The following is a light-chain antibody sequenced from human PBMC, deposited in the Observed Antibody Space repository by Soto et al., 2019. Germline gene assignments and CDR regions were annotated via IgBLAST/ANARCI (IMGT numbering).Light chain of an antibody. J-gene: IGKJ4*01. Sequence: EIVFTQSPCTLSLSPGERATLSCRASQTITTLAWYQRKPGQAPRLLIYRVSSRATGVPDRFSGSGSGTDYTLTISRLEPEDFAVYYCQQYGNLPLTFGGGTKVDIK. V-gene: IGKV3-20*01. CDR3: QQYGNLPLT. CDR1: QTITT. CDR2: RVS.